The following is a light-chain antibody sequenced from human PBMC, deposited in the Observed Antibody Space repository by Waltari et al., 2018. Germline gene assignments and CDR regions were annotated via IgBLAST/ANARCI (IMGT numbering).Light chain of an antibody. V-gene: IGKV1-12*01. CDR2: DVY. Sequence: DIHMTQSPSSVSASVVDGVTITCRASQGVSSWLAWYQQKPGKAPNRLIYDVYSLQSGVPSRFSGIGSGTVFTLTISSLQPEDFATYYCQQGNSFPITLGQGTRLDIK. J-gene: IGKJ5*01. CDR3: QQGNSFPIT. CDR1: QGVSSW.